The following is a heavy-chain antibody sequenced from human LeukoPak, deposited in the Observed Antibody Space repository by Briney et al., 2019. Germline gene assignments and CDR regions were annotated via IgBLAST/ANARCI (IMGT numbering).Heavy chain of an antibody. D-gene: IGHD4-23*01. CDR1: GGSISSGGYY. J-gene: IGHJ3*02. Sequence: PSQTLPLTCTVSGGSISSGGYYWSWIRQHPGKGLEWIGYIYYSGSTYYNPSLKSRVTISVDTSKNQFSLKLSSVTAADTAVYYCARGYYGGTVYDIWGQGTMVTVSS. V-gene: IGHV4-31*03. CDR3: ARGYYGGTVYDI. CDR2: IYYSGST.